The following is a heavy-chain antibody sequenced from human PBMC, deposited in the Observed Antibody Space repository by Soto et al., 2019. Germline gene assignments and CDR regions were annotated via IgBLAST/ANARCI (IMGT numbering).Heavy chain of an antibody. CDR2: ISYDGSNK. V-gene: IGHV3-30*18. CDR3: AKDQDSGYLVDLAFDI. Sequence: QVQLVESGGGVVQPGRSLRLSCAASGFTFSSYGMHWVRQAPGKGLEWVAVISYDGSNKYYADSVKGRFTISRDNSKNTLYLQMNSLRAEDTAVYYCAKDQDSGYLVDLAFDIWGQGTMVTVSS. D-gene: IGHD5-12*01. CDR1: GFTFSSYG. J-gene: IGHJ3*02.